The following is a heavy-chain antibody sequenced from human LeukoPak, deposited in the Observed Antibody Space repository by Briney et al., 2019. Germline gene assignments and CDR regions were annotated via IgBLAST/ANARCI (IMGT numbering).Heavy chain of an antibody. CDR1: GGSISSGDYY. V-gene: IGHV4-30-4*08. CDR2: IYYSGST. J-gene: IGHJ4*02. D-gene: IGHD3-3*01. CDR3: AGYYDFWSGYLDY. Sequence: SQTLSLTCTVSGGSISSGDYYWSWIRQPPGKGLEWIGYIYYSGSTYSNPSLKTRVPISVATSRTQFSLKLRACTPADPPVYYCAGYYDFWSGYLDYWGQGTLVTVSS.